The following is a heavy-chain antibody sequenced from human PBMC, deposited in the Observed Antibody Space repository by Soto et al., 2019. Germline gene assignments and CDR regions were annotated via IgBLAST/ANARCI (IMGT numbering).Heavy chain of an antibody. CDR1: GGTFSSYA. V-gene: IGHV1-69*01. J-gene: IGHJ5*02. CDR2: IIPIFGSA. CDR3: AGQQLNSWRWFDP. D-gene: IGHD6-13*01. Sequence: QVQLVQSGAEVKKHGSSVKVSCKASGGTFSSYAISWVRQAPGQGLQWMGGIIPIFGSANYEQKFQGRVTITAEESTSTAYMELSSLRSEDTAVYYCAGQQLNSWRWFDPWGQGTLVTVSS.